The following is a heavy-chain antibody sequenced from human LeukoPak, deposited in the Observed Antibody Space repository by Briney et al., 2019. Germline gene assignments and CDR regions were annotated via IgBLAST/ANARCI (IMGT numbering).Heavy chain of an antibody. CDR2: FDPEDGET. V-gene: IGHV1-24*01. Sequence: ASVKASCKVSGYTLTELSMHWVRQAPGNGLEWMRGFDPEDGETIYAQKFQGRVTMTEDTSTDTAHMELSSLRSEDTAVYYCATVVVVAATPYWFDPWGQGTLVTVSS. CDR1: GYTLTELS. J-gene: IGHJ5*02. D-gene: IGHD2-15*01. CDR3: ATVVVVAATPYWFDP.